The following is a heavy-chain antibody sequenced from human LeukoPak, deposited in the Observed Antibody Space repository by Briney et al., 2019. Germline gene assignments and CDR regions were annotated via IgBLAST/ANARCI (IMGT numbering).Heavy chain of an antibody. CDR2: INPNGGTT. J-gene: IGHJ4*02. CDR3: ARGFGYQLD. CDR1: GYTFTSQF. D-gene: IGHD2-2*01. Sequence: GASVKVSCKASGYTFTSQFIHWVRQAPGQGLEWVALINPNGGTTKYSQKFQGRLTVTRDMSTSTVYMEVIRLTPEDTAVYFCARGFGYQLDWGQGTLVTVSS. V-gene: IGHV1-46*01.